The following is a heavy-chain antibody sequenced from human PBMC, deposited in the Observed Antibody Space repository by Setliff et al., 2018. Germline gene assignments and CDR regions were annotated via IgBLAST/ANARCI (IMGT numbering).Heavy chain of an antibody. V-gene: IGHV1-2*06. J-gene: IGHJ1*01. D-gene: IGHD6-13*01. CDR2: INPNSGVT. CDR1: GYTFIGYY. CDR3: ARAGQLDYFQH. Sequence: ASVKVSCKASGYTFIGYYMYWVRQAPGQGLEWMGRINPNSGVTEYAQKFQGRVTMTRNTSISTVYMELSSLRSDDTAVYYCARAGQLDYFQHWGQGTLVTVSS.